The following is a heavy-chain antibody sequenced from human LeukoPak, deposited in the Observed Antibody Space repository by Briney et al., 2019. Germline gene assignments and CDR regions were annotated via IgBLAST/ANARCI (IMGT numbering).Heavy chain of an antibody. Sequence: GGSLRLSCAASGFTVSSNYMSWVRQAPGKGLEWVSVIYSGGSTYYADSVKGRFTISRDNSKNTLYLQMNSLRAEDTAVYYCARASYDILTGYYDYWGQGTLVTVSS. D-gene: IGHD3-9*01. J-gene: IGHJ4*02. CDR3: ARASYDILTGYYDY. V-gene: IGHV3-53*01. CDR1: GFTVSSNY. CDR2: IYSGGST.